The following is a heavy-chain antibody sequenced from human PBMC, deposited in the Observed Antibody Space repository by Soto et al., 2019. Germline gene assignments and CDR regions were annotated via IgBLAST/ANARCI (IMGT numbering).Heavy chain of an antibody. CDR2: IKHDTSEA. V-gene: IGHV3-7*03. CDR3: ARDGLLFSGPYRPSRFDY. Sequence: RRLSCAASGFKFSDYWMSWVRQAPGKGLEWVGNIKHDTSEAHYADSVKGRFTITRDNIKNFLFLQMNGLRSDDTASYYCARDGLLFSGPYRPSRFDYCGLGTLVTLSS. CDR1: GFKFSDYW. J-gene: IGHJ4*02. D-gene: IGHD3-16*02.